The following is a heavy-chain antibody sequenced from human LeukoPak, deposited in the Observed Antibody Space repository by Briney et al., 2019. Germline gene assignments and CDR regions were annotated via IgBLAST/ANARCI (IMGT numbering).Heavy chain of an antibody. CDR2: IYYSGST. Sequence: PSETLSLTCTVSGGSISSSSYYWGWIRQPPGKGLEWIGSIYYSGSTYYNPSLKSRVTISVDTSKNQFFLKLSSVTAADTAVYYCARSKRGYSGYGHWGQGTLVTVSS. CDR1: GGSISSSSYY. J-gene: IGHJ4*02. V-gene: IGHV4-39*01. CDR3: ARSKRGYSGYGH. D-gene: IGHD5-12*01.